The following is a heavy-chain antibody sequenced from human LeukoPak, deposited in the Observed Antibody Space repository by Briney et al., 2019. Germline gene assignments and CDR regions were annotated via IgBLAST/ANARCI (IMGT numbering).Heavy chain of an antibody. J-gene: IGHJ2*01. CDR1: GGSISSGSYY. Sequence: SETLSLTCTVSGGSISSGSYYWSWIRQPAGKGLEWIGHIYTSGSTNYNPPLKSRVTISVDTSKNQFSLKLSSVTAADTAVYYCASLEYLHWYFDLWGRGTLVTVSS. D-gene: IGHD5/OR15-5a*01. CDR3: ASLEYLHWYFDL. CDR2: IYTSGST. V-gene: IGHV4-61*09.